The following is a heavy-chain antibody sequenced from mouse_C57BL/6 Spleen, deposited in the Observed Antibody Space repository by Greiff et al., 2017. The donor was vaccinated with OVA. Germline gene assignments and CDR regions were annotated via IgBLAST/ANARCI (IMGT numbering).Heavy chain of an antibody. CDR3: ARREGFAY. Sequence: EVKLMESGGGLVKPGGSLKLSCAASGFTFSDSGMHWVRQAPEKGLEWVAYISSGSSTIYYAATVKGRFTISRDTAKNTLFLQMTRLRSEDTAMYYCARREGFAYWGQGTLVTVSA. J-gene: IGHJ3*01. CDR2: ISSGSSTI. CDR1: GFTFSDSG. V-gene: IGHV5-17*01.